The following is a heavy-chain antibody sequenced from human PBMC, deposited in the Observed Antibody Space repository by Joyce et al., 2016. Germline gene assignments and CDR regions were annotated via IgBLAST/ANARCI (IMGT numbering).Heavy chain of an antibody. Sequence: QVQLVQSGAEVKKPGSSVKVSCKASGGTFNNYTFNWVRQAPGQGLEWMGGIIPILGAPNYAHRFQGRLTITAEGSTSTACMELSSLRSDDTAVYYCARSIGGGSDAFDIWGQGTMVTVSS. CDR2: IIPILGAP. D-gene: IGHD2-15*01. CDR1: GGTFNNYT. J-gene: IGHJ3*02. CDR3: ARSIGGGSDAFDI. V-gene: IGHV1-69*01.